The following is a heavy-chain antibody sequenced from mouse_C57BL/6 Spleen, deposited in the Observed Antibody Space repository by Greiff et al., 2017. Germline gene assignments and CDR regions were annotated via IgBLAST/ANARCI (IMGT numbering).Heavy chain of an antibody. CDR3: ARNPHYYGSLAY. CDR2: IDPEDGET. J-gene: IGHJ3*01. CDR1: GFNIKDYY. D-gene: IGHD1-1*01. Sequence: EVKLVESGAELVKPGASVKLSCTASGFNIKDYYMHWVKQRTEQGLEWIGRIDPEDGETKYAPKFQGKATITADTSSNTAYLQLSSLTSEDTAVYYCARNPHYYGSLAYWGQGTLVTVSA. V-gene: IGHV14-2*01.